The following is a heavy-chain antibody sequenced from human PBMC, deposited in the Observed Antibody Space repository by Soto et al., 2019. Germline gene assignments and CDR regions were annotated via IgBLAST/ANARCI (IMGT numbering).Heavy chain of an antibody. CDR3: AREASAVISLDY. Sequence: ASVKVSCKASGYIFTAYSMHWVRQAPGQGREWVGWFNPNSGDTIYAQKFQGRVTPTGDTSISTAYMELYSLTSDDTAVYYCAREASAVISLDYWGQGTLVTVSS. J-gene: IGHJ4*02. D-gene: IGHD6-19*01. CDR1: GYIFTAYS. V-gene: IGHV1-2*02. CDR2: FNPNSGDT.